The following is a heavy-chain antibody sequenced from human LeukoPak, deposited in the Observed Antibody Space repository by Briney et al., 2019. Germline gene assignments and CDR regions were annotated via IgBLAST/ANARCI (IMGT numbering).Heavy chain of an antibody. D-gene: IGHD6-13*01. V-gene: IGHV3-23*01. CDR1: GFTFSSNG. Sequence: GGSLRLSCAASGFTFSSNGMSWVRQAPGKGLEWVLAISGSGASTYYADSVKGRFTISRDNSKNTLYLQMNSLRAEDTAVYYCARGGPAAGRFDYWGQGTLVTVSS. J-gene: IGHJ4*02. CDR3: ARGGPAAGRFDY. CDR2: ISGSGAST.